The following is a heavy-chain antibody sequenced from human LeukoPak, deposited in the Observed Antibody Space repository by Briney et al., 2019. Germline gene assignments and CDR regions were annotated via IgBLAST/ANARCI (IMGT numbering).Heavy chain of an antibody. D-gene: IGHD2-2*01. J-gene: IGHJ4*02. CDR3: ARQKRLYCSSTSCYSFDY. CDR2: IYHSGTS. Sequence: SETLSLTCTVSGDSIGTNTYYWTWIRQPPGKGLEWIASIYHSGTSYYDPSLKSRVTISVDRSKNQFSLKLSSVSAADTAVYYCARQKRLYCSSTSCYSFDYWGQGTLVTVSS. CDR1: GDSIGTNTYY. V-gene: IGHV4-39*01.